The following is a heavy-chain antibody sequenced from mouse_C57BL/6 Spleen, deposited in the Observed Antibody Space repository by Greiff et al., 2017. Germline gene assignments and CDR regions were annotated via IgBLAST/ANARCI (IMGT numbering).Heavy chain of an antibody. Sequence: QVQLQQPGAELVKPGASVKLSCKASGYTFPSYWMQWVKQRPGQGLEWIGEIDPSDCYTNYQQKFKGKATLTVATSSSTAYLQHSRRTSEDSAVYYWARSTMVTPHYAMDCWDQGTSVTV. D-gene: IGHD2-1*01. CDR2: IDPSDCYT. V-gene: IGHV1-50*01. J-gene: IGHJ4*01. CDR3: ARSTMVTPHYAMDC. CDR1: GYTFPSYW.